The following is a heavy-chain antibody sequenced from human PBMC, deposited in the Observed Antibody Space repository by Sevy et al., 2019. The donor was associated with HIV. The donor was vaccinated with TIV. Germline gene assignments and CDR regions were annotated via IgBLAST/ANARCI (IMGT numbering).Heavy chain of an antibody. CDR2: ISGSGGST. CDR1: GFTFSSYA. J-gene: IGHJ3*02. CDR3: AKDDLAYCGGDCYSDAFDI. V-gene: IGHV3-23*01. D-gene: IGHD2-21*02. Sequence: GGSLRLSCAASGFTFSSYAMSWVRQAPGKGLEWVSAISGSGGSTYYADSVKGRFTSSRDNSKNTLYLQMNSLRAEDTAVYYCAKDDLAYCGGDCYSDAFDIWGQGTMVTVSS.